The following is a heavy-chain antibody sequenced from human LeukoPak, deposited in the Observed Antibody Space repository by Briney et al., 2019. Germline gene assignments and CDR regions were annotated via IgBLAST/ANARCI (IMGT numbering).Heavy chain of an antibody. Sequence: GGSLRLSCVGSGFTFRSHAMSWVRQAPEKGPEFVSGIYENGGTTYYADSVKGRFSISRDNSKNTLYLQMDSLRGEDTVVYYCAKSDLTGDPYWGQGTLVTVSS. CDR1: GFTFRSHA. V-gene: IGHV3-23*01. CDR2: IYENGGTT. J-gene: IGHJ4*02. CDR3: AKSDLTGDPY. D-gene: IGHD7-27*01.